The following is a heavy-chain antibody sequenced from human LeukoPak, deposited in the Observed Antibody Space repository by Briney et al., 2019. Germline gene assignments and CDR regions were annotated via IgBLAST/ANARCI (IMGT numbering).Heavy chain of an antibody. D-gene: IGHD2-15*01. CDR2: IYERGPA. V-gene: IGHV4-30-2*01. CDR1: GVAIISGGYS. J-gene: IGHJ4*02. Sequence: SQTLSLTCTVSGVAIISGGYSWNWIRQPPGKGLEWIGCIYERGPAYYNPSLKGRFTISVDMVKNQFFLNVTSMTAADTAVYYYARSRQGSGLFSFWGQGTLVAVSS. CDR3: ARSRQGSGLFSF.